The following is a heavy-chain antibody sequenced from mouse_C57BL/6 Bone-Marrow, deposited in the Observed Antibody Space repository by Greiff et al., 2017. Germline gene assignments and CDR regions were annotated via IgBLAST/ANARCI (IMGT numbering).Heavy chain of an antibody. V-gene: IGHV1-59*01. CDR1: GYTFTSYW. J-gene: IGHJ4*01. D-gene: IGHD2-3*01. Sequence: QVQLQQPGAELVRPGTSVKLSCKASGYTFTSYWMHWVKQRPGQGLEWIGVIDPSDSYTNYNQKFKGKATLTVDTSSSTAYMHLSSLTSEDSAVYYCARDDGYYHYAMDYWGQGTSVTVSS. CDR3: ARDDGYYHYAMDY. CDR2: IDPSDSYT.